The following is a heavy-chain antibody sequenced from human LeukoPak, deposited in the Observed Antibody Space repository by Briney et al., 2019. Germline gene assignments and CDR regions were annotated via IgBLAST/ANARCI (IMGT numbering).Heavy chain of an antibody. CDR1: GGSISSGGYY. V-gene: IGHV4-31*03. CDR3: ASSYYDSSGYYFDY. D-gene: IGHD3-22*01. Sequence: SETLSLTCTVSGGSISSGGYYWSWIRQHPGKGLEWIGYIYYSGSTYYSPSLKSRVTISVDTSKNQFPLKQSSVTAANTAVYCYASSYYDSSGYYFDYWGQGTLVTVSS. CDR2: IYYSGST. J-gene: IGHJ4*02.